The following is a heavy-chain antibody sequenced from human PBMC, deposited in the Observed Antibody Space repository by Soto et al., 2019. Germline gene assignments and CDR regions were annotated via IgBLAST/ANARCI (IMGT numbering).Heavy chain of an antibody. CDR1: GYTFTSYD. J-gene: IGHJ6*03. CDR3: ASWGPLRRSYYDYYYMDV. Sequence: QVQLVQSGAEVKKPGASVKVSCKASGYTFTSYDINWVRQATGQGLEWMGWMNPNSGNTGYAQKFQGRVTMTRNTSISTAYMELSSLRSEDTAVYYCASWGPLRRSYYDYYYMDVWGKGTTVTVSS. CDR2: MNPNSGNT. V-gene: IGHV1-8*01. D-gene: IGHD7-27*01.